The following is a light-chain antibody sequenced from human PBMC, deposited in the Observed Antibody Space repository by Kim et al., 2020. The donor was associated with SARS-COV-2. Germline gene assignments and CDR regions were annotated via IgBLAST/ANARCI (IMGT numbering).Light chain of an antibody. CDR3: QQYNSWPLYT. V-gene: IGKV3-15*01. CDR2: GAS. Sequence: IVMTQSPATLSVSPGERATLSCRASQSVSSNLAWYQQKPGQAPRLLIYGASMRATGIPARFSGSGSETEFTLTITNLQSEDFAIYYCQQYNSWPLYTFGQGTKLEI. CDR1: QSVSSN. J-gene: IGKJ2*01.